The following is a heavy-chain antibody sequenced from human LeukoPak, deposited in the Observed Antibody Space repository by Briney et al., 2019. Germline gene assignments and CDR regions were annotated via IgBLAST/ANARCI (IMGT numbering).Heavy chain of an antibody. CDR1: GYSISRGYH. CDR3: ARGARRGYGRYYFDY. V-gene: IGHV4-38-2*02. D-gene: IGHD4-17*01. CDR2: VHHSGAT. J-gene: IGHJ4*02. Sequence: PSETLSLTCSVSGYSISRGYHWAWVRQPPGKGLEWIGSVHHSGATYYNPSLNSRLTISADTSKNQFSLKMDSVTAADTAVYYCARGARRGYGRYYFDYWGQGTLVTVSS.